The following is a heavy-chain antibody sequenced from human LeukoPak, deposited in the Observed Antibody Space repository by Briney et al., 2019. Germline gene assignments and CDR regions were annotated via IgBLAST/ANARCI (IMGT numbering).Heavy chain of an antibody. D-gene: IGHD3-9*01. Sequence: GASVKVSCKASGGTFSSYAISWVRQAPGQGLEWMGGIIPIFGTANYAQKFQGRVTITADESASTAYMELSSLRSEDTAVYYCARVQYYDTSLVWFDPWGQGTLVTVSS. J-gene: IGHJ5*02. CDR3: ARVQYYDTSLVWFDP. CDR2: IIPIFGTA. CDR1: GGTFSSYA. V-gene: IGHV1-69*13.